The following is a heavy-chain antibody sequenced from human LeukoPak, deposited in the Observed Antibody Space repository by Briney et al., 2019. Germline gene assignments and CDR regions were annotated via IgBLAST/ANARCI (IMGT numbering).Heavy chain of an antibody. Sequence: ASETLSLTCAVYGGSFSDYYWSWIRQPAGKGLEWIGRIYTSGSTNYNPSLKSRVTISVDTSKNQFSLKLSSVTAADTAVYYCAGSKGVPYYFDYWGQGTLVTVSS. CDR2: IYTSGST. V-gene: IGHV4-59*10. CDR1: GGSFSDYY. J-gene: IGHJ4*02. D-gene: IGHD2-8*01. CDR3: AGSKGVPYYFDY.